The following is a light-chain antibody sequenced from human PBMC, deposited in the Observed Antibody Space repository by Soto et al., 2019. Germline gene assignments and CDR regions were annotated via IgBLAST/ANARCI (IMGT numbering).Light chain of an antibody. CDR2: QDN. CDR3: QAWDSSTVV. Sequence: SSELTQPPSVSVSPGQTASITCSGDKLGDKYACWFQQKPGQSPVLVIYQDNKRPSGIPEPFSGSNSGNTATLTISGTQAMDEADYYCQAWDSSTVVFGGGTKLTVL. CDR1: KLGDKY. V-gene: IGLV3-1*01. J-gene: IGLJ2*01.